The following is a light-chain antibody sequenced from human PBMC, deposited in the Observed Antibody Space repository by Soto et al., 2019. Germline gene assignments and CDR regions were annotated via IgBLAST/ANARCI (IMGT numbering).Light chain of an antibody. CDR3: TSSTTGSLYV. V-gene: IGLV2-18*02. CDR2: EAS. J-gene: IGLJ1*01. Sequence: QSALTQPPSVSGSPGQSVTISCTGTSTDFVSYNRVSWYQQPPGTAPKLIIYEASNRPSGVPGRFSGSKSGNTASLTISGLQAADEADYFCTSSTTGSLYVFGTGTKVTVL. CDR1: STDFVSYNR.